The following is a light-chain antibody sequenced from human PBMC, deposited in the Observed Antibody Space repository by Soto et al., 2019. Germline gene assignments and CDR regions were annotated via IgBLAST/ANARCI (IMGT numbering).Light chain of an antibody. CDR1: QSVSSSY. J-gene: IGKJ1*01. CDR2: GAS. V-gene: IGKV3-20*01. CDR3: HQYGRSPHT. Sequence: EIVLTQSPGTLSLSPGERATLSCRASQSVSSSYLAWYQQKPGQAPRLLIYGASSRATGIPDRFSGSGSVTDFTLTISGLEPEDFAVYYCHQYGRSPHTFGQATKVDI.